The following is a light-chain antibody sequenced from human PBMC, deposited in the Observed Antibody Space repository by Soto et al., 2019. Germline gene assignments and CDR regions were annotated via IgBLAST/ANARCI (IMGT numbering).Light chain of an antibody. Sequence: DIQMTHSPSTLSASVGDRVTITWRASQTIDSWLAWYQQRPGKPPNLLIYKASTLASGVPSRFSGSGSGTEFTLTINSLQPDDFATYYCQQYHIYSGTFGQGTKVDIK. CDR2: KAS. V-gene: IGKV1-5*03. CDR1: QTIDSW. CDR3: QQYHIYSGT. J-gene: IGKJ1*01.